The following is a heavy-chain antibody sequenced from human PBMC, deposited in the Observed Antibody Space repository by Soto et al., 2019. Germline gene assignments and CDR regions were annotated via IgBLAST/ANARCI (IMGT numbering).Heavy chain of an antibody. D-gene: IGHD4-17*01. CDR2: ISSSSSTI. Sequence: GSLRLSCAASGFTFSSYSMNWVRQAPGKGLEWVSYISSSSSTIYYADSVKGRFTISRDNAKNSLYLQMNSLRAEDTAVYYCARASLSGDYDYWGQGTLVTLSS. J-gene: IGHJ4*02. CDR3: ARASLSGDYDY. CDR1: GFTFSSYS. V-gene: IGHV3-48*01.